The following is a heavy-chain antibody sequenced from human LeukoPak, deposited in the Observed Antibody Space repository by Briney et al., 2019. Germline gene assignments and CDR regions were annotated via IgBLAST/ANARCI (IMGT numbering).Heavy chain of an antibody. J-gene: IGHJ6*03. CDR2: IKEDGGEG. V-gene: IGHV3-7*01. Sequence: GGSLRLSCAASGFTFSSYSMNWVRQAPGKGLEWVANIKEDGGEGYYVDSVKGRFTISRDNAKNSLYLQMSSLRAEDTAVYYCAKDVVVPAAISYYYYYMDVWGKGTTVTVSS. CDR1: GFTFSSYS. D-gene: IGHD2-2*01. CDR3: AKDVVVPAAISYYYYYMDV.